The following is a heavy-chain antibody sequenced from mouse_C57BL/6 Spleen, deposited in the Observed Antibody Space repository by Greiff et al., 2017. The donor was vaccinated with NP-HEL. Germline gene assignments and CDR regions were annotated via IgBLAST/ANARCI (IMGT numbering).Heavy chain of an antibody. CDR1: GFSFNTYA. CDR2: IRSKSNNYAT. CDR3: VRQGGGYDGFAY. D-gene: IGHD2-2*01. Sequence: EVQRVESGGGLVQPKGSLKLSCAASGFSFNTYAMNWVRQAPGKGLEWVARIRSKSNNYATYYADSVKDRFTISRDDSESMLYLQMNNLKTEDTAMYYCVRQGGGYDGFAYWGQGTLVTVSA. J-gene: IGHJ3*01. V-gene: IGHV10-1*01.